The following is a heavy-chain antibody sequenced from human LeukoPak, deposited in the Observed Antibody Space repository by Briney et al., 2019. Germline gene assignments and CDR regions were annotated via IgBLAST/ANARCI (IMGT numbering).Heavy chain of an antibody. Sequence: GGSLRLSCAASGFTFSSYSINWVRQAPGKGLEWVSSISSSISYIYYADSVKGRFTISRDNAKNSLYLQMNSLRAEDTAVYYCARDAHYDFWSGYYSTRPLGYWGQGTLVTVSS. D-gene: IGHD3-3*01. CDR3: ARDAHYDFWSGYYSTRPLGY. CDR1: GFTFSSYS. J-gene: IGHJ4*02. CDR2: ISSSISYI. V-gene: IGHV3-21*01.